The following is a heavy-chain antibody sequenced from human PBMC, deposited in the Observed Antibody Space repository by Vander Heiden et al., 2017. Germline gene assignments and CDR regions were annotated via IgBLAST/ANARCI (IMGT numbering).Heavy chain of an antibody. J-gene: IGHJ4*02. Sequence: EVQLLESRGGLVQPGGSLRLSCAASAFTFSTYAMSWVRQAPGKVLEWVSAISGSGGSTYYADSVKGRFTISRDNSKNTLYLQMNSLRAEDTAVYYCAKYDLSYFDYWGQGTLVTVSS. CDR2: ISGSGGST. CDR1: AFTFSTYA. V-gene: IGHV3-23*01. CDR3: AKYDLSYFDY. D-gene: IGHD1-1*01.